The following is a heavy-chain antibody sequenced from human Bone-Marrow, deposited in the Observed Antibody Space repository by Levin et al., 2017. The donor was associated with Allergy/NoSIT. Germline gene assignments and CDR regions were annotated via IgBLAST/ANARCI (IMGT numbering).Heavy chain of an antibody. D-gene: IGHD1-1*01. J-gene: IGHJ4*02. CDR1: GFSLSTSGVG. CDR3: AHRRTGVSQWNDGDFDY. V-gene: IGHV2-5*02. Sequence: SGPTLVKPTQTLTLTCTFSGFSLSTSGVGVGWIRQPPGKALEFLVVIYWDDDKRYSPSLKSRLTITKDTSNNQVVLTMTNMDPEDTAAYYCAHRRTGVSQWNDGDFDYWGQGTLVTVSS. CDR2: IYWDDDK.